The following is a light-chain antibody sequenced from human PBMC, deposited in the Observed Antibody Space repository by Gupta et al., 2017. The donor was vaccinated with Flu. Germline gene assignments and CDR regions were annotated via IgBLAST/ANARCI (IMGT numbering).Light chain of an antibody. V-gene: IGKV3-20*01. CDR2: GAS. J-gene: IGKJ3*01. CDR3: QQDGSSCFT. CDR1: QSVSSSY. Sequence: EIVLTQSPGTLSLSPGERATLSCRASQSVSSSYLAWYQQKPGQAPRLLIYGASSRATGIPDRFSGSGSGTDFTLTISRLEPADFAVYYCQQDGSSCFTFGDGTKVHIK.